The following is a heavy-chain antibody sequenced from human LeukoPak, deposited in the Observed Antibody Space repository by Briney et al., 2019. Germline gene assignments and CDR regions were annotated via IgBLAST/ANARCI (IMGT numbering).Heavy chain of an antibody. CDR3: ARDAEGGISTYYDFWSGYYTGYYYYYMDV. CDR1: GFTFSSYS. J-gene: IGHJ6*03. Sequence: GGSLRLSCAASGFTFSSYSMNWVRQAPGKGLEWVSSISSSSSYIYYADSVKGRFTISRDNAKNSLYLQMNSLRAEDTAVYYCARDAEGGISTYYDFWSGYYTGYYYYYMDVWGKGTTVTVSS. V-gene: IGHV3-21*01. D-gene: IGHD3-3*01. CDR2: ISSSSSYI.